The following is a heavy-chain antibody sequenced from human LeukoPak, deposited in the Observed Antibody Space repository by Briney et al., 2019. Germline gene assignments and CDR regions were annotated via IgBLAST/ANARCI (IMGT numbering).Heavy chain of an antibody. J-gene: IGHJ4*02. V-gene: IGHV3-9*03. D-gene: IGHD3-16*01. CDR3: AKDTDYDWGTHPFDY. CDR1: GFTYDDYA. CDR2: ISWNSGSI. Sequence: GGSLRLSCAASGFTYDDYAMHWVRQAPGKGLEWVSGISWNSGSIGYADSVKGRFTIYRDNAKNSLYLQMNSLRPEDMALYYCAKDTDYDWGTHPFDYWGQGTLVTVSS.